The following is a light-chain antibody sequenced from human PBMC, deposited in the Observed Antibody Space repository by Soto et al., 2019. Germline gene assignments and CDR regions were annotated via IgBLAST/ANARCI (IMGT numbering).Light chain of an antibody. CDR2: GAS. V-gene: IGKV1-27*01. CDR3: QQYDSVLGT. Sequence: DIQMSQSPSSLSASIGDRVTITCRASQGLSHYLAWYQQKPGKVPRLLIYGASTLQSGVPSRFSGSGSGTEFTLTISSLHPDDFATYYCQQYDSVLGTFGPGTKVDIK. CDR1: QGLSHY. J-gene: IGKJ1*01.